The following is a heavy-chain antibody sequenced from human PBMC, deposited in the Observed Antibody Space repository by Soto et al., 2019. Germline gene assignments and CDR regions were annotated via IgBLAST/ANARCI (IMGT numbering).Heavy chain of an antibody. CDR2: IHQTGST. CDR1: GGSISSGGYS. D-gene: IGHD4-17*01. J-gene: IGHJ4*02. V-gene: IGHV4-30-2*01. CDR3: ARADGYYFDY. Sequence: SETLSLTCAVSGGSISSGGYSWNWIRQPPGKGLEWVGYIHQTGSTYYNPSLKSRPIISVDRSKNQISLKLNSVTAADTAVYYCARADGYYFDYWGQGTLVTVSS.